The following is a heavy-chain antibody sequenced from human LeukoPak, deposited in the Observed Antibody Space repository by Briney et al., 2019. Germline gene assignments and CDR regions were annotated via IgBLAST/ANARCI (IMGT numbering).Heavy chain of an antibody. Sequence: SVKVSCKASGGTFSSYAISWVRQAPGQGLEWMGGIIPIFGTTNYAQKFQGRVTITADKSTSTAYMDLSSLRAEDTAVYYCAREGWLVRDGYYYYYMDVWGKGTTVTVSS. D-gene: IGHD6-19*01. J-gene: IGHJ6*03. V-gene: IGHV1-69*06. CDR2: IIPIFGTT. CDR1: GGTFSSYA. CDR3: AREGWLVRDGYYYYYMDV.